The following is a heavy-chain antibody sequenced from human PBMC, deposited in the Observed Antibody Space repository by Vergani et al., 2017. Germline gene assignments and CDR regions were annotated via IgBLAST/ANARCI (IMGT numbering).Heavy chain of an antibody. CDR2: ISSSSSYI. CDR3: ARDQGNRYLDWLNAFDI. V-gene: IGHV3-21*01. J-gene: IGHJ3*02. D-gene: IGHD3-9*01. CDR1: GFTFSSYS. Sequence: EVQLVESGGGLVKPGGSLRLSCAASGFTFSSYSMNWVRQAPGKGLEWVSSISSSSSYIYYADSVKGRFTISRDNAKNSLYLQMNSLRAEDTAVYYCARDQGNRYLDWLNAFDIWGQGTMVTVSS.